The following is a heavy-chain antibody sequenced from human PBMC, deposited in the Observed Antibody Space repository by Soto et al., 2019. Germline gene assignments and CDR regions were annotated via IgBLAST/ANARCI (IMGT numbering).Heavy chain of an antibody. CDR3: ARAPYYYGSGSLSTFDY. J-gene: IGHJ4*02. CDR1: GGSINNHY. V-gene: IGHV4-59*11. D-gene: IGHD3-10*01. Sequence: PSETLSLTCTVSGGSINNHYWSWIRQPPGKGLEWLGYVYYSGITNYNPSLKSRVTISVDTSKNQFSLKLSSLTAADTAVYYCARAPYYYGSGSLSTFDYWGQGTLVTVSS. CDR2: VYYSGIT.